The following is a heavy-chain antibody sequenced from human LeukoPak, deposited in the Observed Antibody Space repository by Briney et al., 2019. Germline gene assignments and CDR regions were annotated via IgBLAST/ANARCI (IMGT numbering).Heavy chain of an antibody. V-gene: IGHV3-7*01. CDR3: ARTPKVVTPSN. CDR1: GFTCTSYC. J-gene: IGHJ4*02. Sequence: GGSLRLSCTASGFTCTSYCMNWVRQAPGKGLEWVANIKQDGSEKYYVDSVKGRFTISRDNAKSSLYPQMNSLRAEDTAVYYCARTPKVVTPSNWGQGTLVTVSS. CDR2: IKQDGSEK. D-gene: IGHD4-23*01.